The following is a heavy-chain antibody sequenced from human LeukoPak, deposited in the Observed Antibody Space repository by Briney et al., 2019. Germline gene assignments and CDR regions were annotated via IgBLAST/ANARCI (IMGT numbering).Heavy chain of an antibody. V-gene: IGHV4-38-2*02. CDR3: ARPPGW. D-gene: IGHD1-26*01. Sequence: SETLSLTCTVSGYSISSGYYWGWIRQPPGKGLEWIGSIYHSGSTYYNPSLKSRVTISVDTSKNQFSLKLSSVTAADTAVYYCARPPGWGGQGILVTVSS. CDR1: GYSISSGYY. CDR2: IYHSGST. J-gene: IGHJ4*02.